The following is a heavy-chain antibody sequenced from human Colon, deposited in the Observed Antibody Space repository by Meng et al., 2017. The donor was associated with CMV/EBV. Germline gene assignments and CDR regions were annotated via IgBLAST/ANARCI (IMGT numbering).Heavy chain of an antibody. V-gene: IGHV1-18*01. CDR1: GYSFISYG. Sequence: ASVKVSCKASGYSFISYGIGWVRQAPGQGLEWMGWINGYNGDTIYAQNLQGRVTMTTDTPTSTAYMEVWSLRSDDTAVYYCARGLQNGFFDYWGQGTLVTVSS. CDR3: ARGLQNGFFDY. D-gene: IGHD4-11*01. J-gene: IGHJ4*02. CDR2: INGYNGDT.